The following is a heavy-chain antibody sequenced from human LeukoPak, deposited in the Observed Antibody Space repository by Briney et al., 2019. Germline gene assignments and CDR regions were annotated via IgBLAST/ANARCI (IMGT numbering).Heavy chain of an antibody. D-gene: IGHD5-18*01. CDR1: GFTFRTYW. J-gene: IGHJ3*02. Sequence: GGSLRLSCTASGFTFRTYWMSWVRQAPGKGLEWVSVIYSGGSTYYADSVKGRFTISRDNSKNTLYLQTNSLRAEDTAVYYCARAQYSYGFGLPPFDIWGQGTMVTVSS. CDR2: IYSGGST. CDR3: ARAQYSYGFGLPPFDI. V-gene: IGHV3-66*01.